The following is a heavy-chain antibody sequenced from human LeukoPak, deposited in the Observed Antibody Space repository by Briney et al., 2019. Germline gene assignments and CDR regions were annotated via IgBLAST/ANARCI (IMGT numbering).Heavy chain of an antibody. CDR3: ARDEAMVRGVPNPFDY. Sequence: ASVKVSCTASGYTFTSYGISWVRQAPGQGLEWMGWISAYNGNTNYAQKLQGRVTMTTDTSTSTAYMELRSLRSDDTAVYYCARDEAMVRGVPNPFDYWGQGTLVTVSS. D-gene: IGHD3-10*01. CDR2: ISAYNGNT. CDR1: GYTFTSYG. V-gene: IGHV1-18*01. J-gene: IGHJ4*02.